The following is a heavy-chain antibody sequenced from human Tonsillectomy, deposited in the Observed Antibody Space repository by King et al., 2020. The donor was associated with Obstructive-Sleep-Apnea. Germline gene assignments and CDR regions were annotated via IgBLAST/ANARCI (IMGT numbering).Heavy chain of an antibody. Sequence: VQLQESGPGLVKASETLSLTCAVSGGSISTYYWNWIRKPPGKGLEWIGYIYYSGSTNYDPSPKSRVTISVDTSKNQFSLNLNSVTAADTAVYYCARADYYYDKVQEWGQGTLVTVSS. V-gene: IGHV4-59*01. CDR1: GGSISTYY. CDR2: IYYSGST. CDR3: ARADYYYDKVQE. J-gene: IGHJ1*01. D-gene: IGHD3-22*01.